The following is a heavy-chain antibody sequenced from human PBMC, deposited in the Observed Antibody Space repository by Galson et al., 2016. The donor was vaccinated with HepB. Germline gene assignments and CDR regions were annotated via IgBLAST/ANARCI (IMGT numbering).Heavy chain of an antibody. CDR2: IKSERYGATK. D-gene: IGHD3-10*01. CDR1: GLTLSNAW. Sequence: SLRLSCAASGLTLSNAWVNWVRQGPGKGLEWVARIKSERYGATKDYAAPVKGRFIISRDDSKDTVYLQMNSLKSDDTALYYCTTDRMVLGVLGPAEDFHFWGQGTLVAVSS. V-gene: IGHV3-15*01. J-gene: IGHJ1*01. CDR3: TTDRMVLGVLGPAEDFHF.